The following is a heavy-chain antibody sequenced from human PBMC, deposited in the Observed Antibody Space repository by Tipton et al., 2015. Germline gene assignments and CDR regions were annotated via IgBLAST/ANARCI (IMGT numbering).Heavy chain of an antibody. CDR3: ARQGFGGNSIDY. J-gene: IGHJ4*02. V-gene: IGHV5-51*01. D-gene: IGHD4-23*01. CDR1: GYNFATYW. Sequence: QLVQSGAEVKKAGESLTISCKGSGYNFATYWIDWVRQKPGKGLEWMGMIFVGDSDARYSPSFQGQVTFSGDKSTSTAYLHGSSLKASDRAVYFCARQGFGGNSIDYWGQGTLVTVSS. CDR2: IFVGDSDA.